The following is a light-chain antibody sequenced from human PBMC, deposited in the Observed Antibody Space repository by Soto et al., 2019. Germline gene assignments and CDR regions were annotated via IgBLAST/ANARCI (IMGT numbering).Light chain of an antibody. CDR3: MQALTAPPT. J-gene: IGKJ1*01. V-gene: IGKV2-28*01. CDR2: LGS. CDR1: QSLLNSNGYNY. Sequence: DIVMTQSPISLPFTPVVPASISCRSSQSLLNSNGYNYLDWYLQKPGQSPQLLIYLGSNRASGVPDRFSGSGSGTDFTLKISRVEAEDVGVYHCMQALTAPPTFGQGTKVDIK.